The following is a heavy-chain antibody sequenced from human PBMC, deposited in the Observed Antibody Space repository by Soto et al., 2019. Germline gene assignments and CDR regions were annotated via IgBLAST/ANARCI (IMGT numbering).Heavy chain of an antibody. CDR1: GGSISSGDYY. V-gene: IGHV4-30-4*01. CDR3: ARAYCGGDCPWGDAFDI. CDR2: IYYSGST. J-gene: IGHJ3*02. D-gene: IGHD2-21*02. Sequence: QVQLKESGPGLVKPSQTLSLTCTVSGGSISSGDYYWSWIRQPPGKGLEWIGYIYYSGSTYYNPSLKSRVTISVDTSKNQFSLKLSSVTAADTAVYYCARAYCGGDCPWGDAFDIWGQGTMVTVSS.